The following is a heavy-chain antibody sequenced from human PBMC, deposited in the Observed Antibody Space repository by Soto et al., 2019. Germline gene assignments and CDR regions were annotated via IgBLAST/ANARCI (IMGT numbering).Heavy chain of an antibody. J-gene: IGHJ4*02. V-gene: IGHV4-59*08. CDR2: IYYSGST. Sequence: SETLSLTCTVPGGSISSYYWSWIRQPPGKGLEWIGYIYYSGSTNYNPSLKSRVTISVDTSKNQFSLKLSSVTAADTAVYYCASIAVAGTDYWGQGTLVTVSS. CDR3: ASIAVAGTDY. D-gene: IGHD6-19*01. CDR1: GGSISSYY.